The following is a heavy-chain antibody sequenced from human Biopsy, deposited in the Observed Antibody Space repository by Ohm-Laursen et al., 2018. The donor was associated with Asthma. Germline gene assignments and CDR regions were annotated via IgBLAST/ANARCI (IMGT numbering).Heavy chain of an antibody. Sequence: GSLRLSCAASGFTVSRDHMFWVRQAPGKGLEWVSVIYSGGTSGTADSVRGRFTISRDFYKNTLYLQMDSLRAEDTAVYYCAGGDSSGWSHYYFDYWGQGTLVTVSS. CDR3: AGGDSSGWSHYYFDY. D-gene: IGHD6-19*01. J-gene: IGHJ4*02. CDR1: GFTVSRDH. V-gene: IGHV3-53*01. CDR2: IYSGGTS.